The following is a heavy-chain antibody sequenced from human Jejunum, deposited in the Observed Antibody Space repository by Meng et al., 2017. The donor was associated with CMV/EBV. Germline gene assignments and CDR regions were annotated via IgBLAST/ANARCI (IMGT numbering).Heavy chain of an antibody. CDR3: ASGGYYDFWSGYQTPHY. J-gene: IGHJ4*02. V-gene: IGHV3-23*01. CDR2: ISSSGNTA. D-gene: IGHD3-3*01. Sequence: TFSSEGMSWVRQAPGKGLEWVSAISSSGNTAYYADSVKGRFTISRDNSENTLYLQMKSLRADDTAVYYCASGGYYDFWSGYQTPHYWGQGTLVTVSS. CDR1: TFSSEG.